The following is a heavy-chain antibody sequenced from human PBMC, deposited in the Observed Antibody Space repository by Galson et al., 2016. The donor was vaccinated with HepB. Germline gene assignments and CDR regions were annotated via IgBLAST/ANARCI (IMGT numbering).Heavy chain of an antibody. J-gene: IGHJ6*02. V-gene: IGHV3-48*02. Sequence: SLRLSCAASGFTFSSSTMNWVRQSPGKGLEWVSYISSSGDTIYYADSVKGRFTISRDNAKNSLFLQMNSLRDEDTAVYYCVRALFGSGSYWCMDVWGQGTTVTVSS. CDR3: VRALFGSGSYWCMDV. D-gene: IGHD3-10*01. CDR1: GFTFSSST. CDR2: ISSSGDTI.